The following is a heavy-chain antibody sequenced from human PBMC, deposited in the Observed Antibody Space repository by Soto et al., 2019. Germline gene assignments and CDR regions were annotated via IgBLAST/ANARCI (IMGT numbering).Heavy chain of an antibody. CDR1: DFIFSSYW. CDR2: IKQDGSAK. Sequence: EVQLVESGGGLVQPGGSLRLSCAASDFIFSSYWMTWVRQAPGKGLEWVASIKQDGSAKFYVDSVEGRFTVTRDNAQNTVYLHMNSLTAEDTAVYYCASRPGDDYDYYFYMDVWGKGTTVTVSS. D-gene: IGHD3-16*01. V-gene: IGHV3-7*05. CDR3: ASRPGDDYDYYFYMDV. J-gene: IGHJ6*03.